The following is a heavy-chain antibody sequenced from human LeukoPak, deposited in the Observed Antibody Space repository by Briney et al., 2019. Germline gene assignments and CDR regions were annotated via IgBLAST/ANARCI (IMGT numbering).Heavy chain of an antibody. J-gene: IGHJ4*02. CDR3: AKISCGGDCYKYYFDY. CDR2: ISYDGSNK. Sequence: PGGSLRLSCAASGFTFSSYAMHWVRQAPGKGLEWVEFISYDGSNKYYADSVKGRFTISRDNSKNTLYLQMNSLRAEDTAVYYCAKISCGGDCYKYYFDYWGQGTLVTVSS. V-gene: IGHV3-30*04. CDR1: GFTFSSYA. D-gene: IGHD2-21*02.